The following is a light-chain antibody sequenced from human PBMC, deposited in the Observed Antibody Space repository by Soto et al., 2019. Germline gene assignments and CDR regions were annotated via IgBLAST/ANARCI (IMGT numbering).Light chain of an antibody. CDR1: SSDVGGYNY. Sequence: QSALTQPASVSGSPGQSITISCTGTSSDVGGYNYVSWYQQHPGKAPKLMIYEVSNRPSGVSNRFSGSKSGNTASLTISGRQAEDEADYYCNSYSSSSTLVFGGGTKLTDL. CDR2: EVS. J-gene: IGLJ2*01. CDR3: NSYSSSSTLV. V-gene: IGLV2-14*01.